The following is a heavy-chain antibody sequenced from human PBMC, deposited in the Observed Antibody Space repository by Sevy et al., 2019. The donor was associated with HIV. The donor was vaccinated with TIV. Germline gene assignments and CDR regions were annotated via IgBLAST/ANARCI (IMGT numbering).Heavy chain of an antibody. J-gene: IGHJ4*02. Sequence: GGSLRLSCAASGFTFSSYAMSWVRQAPGKGLEGVSAISGSGGSTYYADSVKGRFTISRDNSKNTLYLQMNSLRAEDTAVYYCAKDPDRGELHVHFDYWGQGTLVTVSS. V-gene: IGHV3-23*01. CDR2: ISGSGGST. CDR1: GFTFSSYA. CDR3: AKDPDRGELHVHFDY. D-gene: IGHD1-26*01.